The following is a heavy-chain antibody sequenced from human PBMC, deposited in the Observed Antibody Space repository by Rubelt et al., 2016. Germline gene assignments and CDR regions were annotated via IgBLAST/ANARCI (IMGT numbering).Heavy chain of an antibody. V-gene: IGHV4-34*01. CDR3: ARGSGGYRQGRLDY. D-gene: IGHD3-22*01. Sequence: IGEINHSGSTNYNPSLKSRVTVSVDTSKNQFSLKLSSVTAADTAVYYCARGSGGYRQGRLDYWGQGTLVTVSS. CDR2: INHSGST. J-gene: IGHJ4*02.